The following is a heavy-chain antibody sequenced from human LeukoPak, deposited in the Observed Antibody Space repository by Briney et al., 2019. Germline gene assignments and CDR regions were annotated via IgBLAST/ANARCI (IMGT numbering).Heavy chain of an antibody. CDR3: ARVVDSGGYYH. Sequence: GSLRLSCAASGFTFSSYSFNWVRQPPGKGLEWIGEIYHSGSTNYNPSLKSRVTISVDKSKNQFSLKLSSVTAADTAVYYCARVVDSGGYYHWGQGTLVTVSS. D-gene: IGHD3-22*01. V-gene: IGHV4-4*02. J-gene: IGHJ5*02. CDR1: GFTFSSYS. CDR2: IYHSGST.